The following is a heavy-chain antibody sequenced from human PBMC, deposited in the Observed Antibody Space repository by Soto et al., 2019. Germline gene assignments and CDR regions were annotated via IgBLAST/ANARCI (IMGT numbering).Heavy chain of an antibody. CDR3: ARDEGVASGN. J-gene: IGHJ4*02. V-gene: IGHV1-3*04. CDR2: INTANDDT. CDR1: GYTFSSSP. Sequence: ASVKVSCKASGYTFSSSPLHWVRQAPGQRPEWMGWINTANDDTKYSQKLQDRVTLTRDTSASTAYMEVSSLTPEDTAVYYCARDEGVASGNWGQGTLVTLSS. D-gene: IGHD5-12*01.